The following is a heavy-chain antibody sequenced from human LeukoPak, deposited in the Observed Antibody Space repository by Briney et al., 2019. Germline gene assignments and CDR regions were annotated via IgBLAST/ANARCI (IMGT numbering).Heavy chain of an antibody. J-gene: IGHJ4*02. CDR1: GGSISSSSYY. CDR3: ARNPRNLRTDY. Sequence: SETLSLTCTASGGSISSSSYYWGWIRQPPGKGLEWIGSIYYSGSTYYNPSLKSRVTISVDTSKNQFSLKLSSVTAADTAVYYCARNPRNLRTDYWGQGTLVTVSS. V-gene: IGHV4-39*01. D-gene: IGHD1-1*01. CDR2: IYYSGST.